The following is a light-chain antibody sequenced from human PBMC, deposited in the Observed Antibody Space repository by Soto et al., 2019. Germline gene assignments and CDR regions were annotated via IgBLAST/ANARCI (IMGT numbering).Light chain of an antibody. CDR2: AAS. Sequence: IQLTQSPSSLSASVGARVTITCRASQGISSYLAWYQQKPGKAPNLLIYAASTLKSGVPSRFSGSGSETDFALTIGSLQPEDFATDYCQQLNSYPQTFGEGTKVYLK. CDR1: QGISSY. J-gene: IGKJ1*01. V-gene: IGKV1-9*01. CDR3: QQLNSYPQT.